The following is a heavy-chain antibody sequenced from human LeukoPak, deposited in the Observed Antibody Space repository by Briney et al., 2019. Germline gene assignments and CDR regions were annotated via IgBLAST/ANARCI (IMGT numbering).Heavy chain of an antibody. CDR2: ISYDGSNK. Sequence: HSGGSLRLSCAASGFTFSSYAMHWVRQAPGKGLEWVAVISYDGSNKYYADSVKGRFTISRDNSKNTLYLQMNSLRAEDTAVYYCARAQVTTNADFDYWGQGTLVTVSS. CDR3: ARAQVTTNADFDY. V-gene: IGHV3-30*04. D-gene: IGHD4-17*01. CDR1: GFTFSSYA. J-gene: IGHJ4*02.